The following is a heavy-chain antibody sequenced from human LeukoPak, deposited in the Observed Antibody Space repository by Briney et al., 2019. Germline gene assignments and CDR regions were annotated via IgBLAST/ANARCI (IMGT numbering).Heavy chain of an antibody. Sequence: SVKVSCKASGGTFSSYAISWVRQAPGRGLEWMGGIIPIFGTANYAQKFQGRVTITADESTSTAYMELSSLRSEDTAVYYCASGSGGSYHDCWGQGTLVTVSS. J-gene: IGHJ4*02. CDR1: GGTFSSYA. CDR2: IIPIFGTA. V-gene: IGHV1-69*01. CDR3: ASGSGGSYHDC. D-gene: IGHD2-15*01.